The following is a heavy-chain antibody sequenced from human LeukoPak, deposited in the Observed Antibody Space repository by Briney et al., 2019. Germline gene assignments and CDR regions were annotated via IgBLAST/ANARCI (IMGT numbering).Heavy chain of an antibody. CDR2: IYYSGST. J-gene: IGHJ6*02. CDR3: ARDSSDSSSWNYYYYYGMDV. Sequence: SETLSLTCTVSGGSISSYYWGWIRQPPGKGLEWIGYIYYSGSTNYNPSLKSRVTISVDTSKNQFSLKLSSVTAADTAVYYCARDSSDSSSWNYYYYYGMDVWGQGTTVTVSS. CDR1: GGSISSYY. V-gene: IGHV4-59*01. D-gene: IGHD6-13*01.